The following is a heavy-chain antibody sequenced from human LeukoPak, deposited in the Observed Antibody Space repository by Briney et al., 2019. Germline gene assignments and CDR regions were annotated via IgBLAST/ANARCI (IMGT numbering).Heavy chain of an antibody. Sequence: GASVKVSFKASGGTFSSYAISWVRQAPGQGLEWMGGIIPIFGTANYAQKFQGRVTITADKSTSTAYMELSSLRSEDTAVYYCARDRVGYCSSTSCYHFDYWGQGTLVTVSS. J-gene: IGHJ4*02. D-gene: IGHD2-2*01. CDR2: IIPIFGTA. CDR3: ARDRVGYCSSTSCYHFDY. CDR1: GGTFSSYA. V-gene: IGHV1-69*06.